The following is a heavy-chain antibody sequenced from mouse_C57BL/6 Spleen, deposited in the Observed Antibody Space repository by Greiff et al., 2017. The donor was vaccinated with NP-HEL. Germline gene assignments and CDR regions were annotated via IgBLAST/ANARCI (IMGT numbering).Heavy chain of an antibody. Sequence: VQLQQPGAELVKPGASVKLSCKASGYTFTSYWMQWVKQRPGQGLEWIGEIDPSDSYTNYNQKFKGKATLTVDTSSSTAYMQLSSLTSEDSAVYYCARFDYDWFAYWGQGTLVTVSA. CDR2: IDPSDSYT. D-gene: IGHD2-4*01. CDR1: GYTFTSYW. J-gene: IGHJ3*01. V-gene: IGHV1-50*01. CDR3: ARFDYDWFAY.